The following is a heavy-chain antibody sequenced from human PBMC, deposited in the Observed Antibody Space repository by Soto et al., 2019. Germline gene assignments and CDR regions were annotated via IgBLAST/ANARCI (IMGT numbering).Heavy chain of an antibody. V-gene: IGHV1-3*01. Sequence: ASVKVSCKASGYTFTSYAMHWVRQAPGQRLEWMGWINAGNGNTKYSQKFQGRVTITRDTSASTAYMKLSSLRSEDTAVYYCSRDGYYYDSSGYPENAEYFQHWGQGTLVTVSS. CDR1: GYTFTSYA. CDR2: INAGNGNT. D-gene: IGHD3-22*01. J-gene: IGHJ1*01. CDR3: SRDGYYYDSSGYPENAEYFQH.